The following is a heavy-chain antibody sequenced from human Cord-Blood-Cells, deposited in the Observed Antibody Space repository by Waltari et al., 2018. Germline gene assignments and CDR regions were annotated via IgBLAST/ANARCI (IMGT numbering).Heavy chain of an antibody. CDR2: IYHSGST. CDR1: GYSLSSGYY. Sequence: QVQLQESGPGLVKPSETLSLTCAVSGYSLSSGYYWGWIRQPPGKGLGWIGSIYHSGSTYYNPSLKSRVTISVDTSKNQFSLKLSSVTAADTAVYYCARVVPIDYWGQGTLVTVSS. D-gene: IGHD2-15*01. V-gene: IGHV4-38-2*01. J-gene: IGHJ4*02. CDR3: ARVVPIDY.